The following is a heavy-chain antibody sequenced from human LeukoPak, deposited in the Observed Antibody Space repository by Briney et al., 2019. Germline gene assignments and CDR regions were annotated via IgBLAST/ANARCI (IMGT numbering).Heavy chain of an antibody. CDR1: GFTFSSYA. CDR3: AKSGDYGDYGIFDY. CDR2: ISGSGGST. D-gene: IGHD4-17*01. Sequence: GGSLRLSCAASGFTFSSYAMSWVRQAPGKGLEWVSAISGSGGSTYYADSVKGRFTTSRDNSENTLYLQMNSLRAEDTALYYCAKSGDYGDYGIFDYWGQGTLVTVSS. J-gene: IGHJ4*02. V-gene: IGHV3-23*01.